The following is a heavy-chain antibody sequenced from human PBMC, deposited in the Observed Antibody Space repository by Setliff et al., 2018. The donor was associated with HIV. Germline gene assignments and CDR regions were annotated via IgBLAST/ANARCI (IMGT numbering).Heavy chain of an antibody. Sequence: GSLSLSCAASGFSFSSYWLHWCRQDPAKGLEWVSFNSGNSGAVTYADSVKGRFTISRDNARNSLYLQLNSLRAEDTAVYYCARGRGGSYTSLDFWGQGTLVTVSS. CDR3: ARGRGGSYTSLDF. V-gene: IGHV3-48*01. D-gene: IGHD1-26*01. CDR1: GFSFSSYW. J-gene: IGHJ4*02. CDR2: NSGNSGAV.